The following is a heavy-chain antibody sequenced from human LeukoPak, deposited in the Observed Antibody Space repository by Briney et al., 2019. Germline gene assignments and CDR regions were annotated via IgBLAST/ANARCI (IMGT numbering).Heavy chain of an antibody. J-gene: IGHJ6*03. V-gene: IGHV3-30*02. CDR3: VKVDDDSSGYYYYYYMDV. CDR1: GFTFSSYG. D-gene: IGHD3-22*01. CDR2: IRYYGSNK. Sequence: GGSLRLSCAASGFTFSSYGMNWVRQAPGKGLEWVGFIRYYGSNKYYADSVKGRFTISRDNSKNTLYLQMNSLRAEDTAVYYCVKVDDDSSGYYYYYYMDVWGEGTTVTISS.